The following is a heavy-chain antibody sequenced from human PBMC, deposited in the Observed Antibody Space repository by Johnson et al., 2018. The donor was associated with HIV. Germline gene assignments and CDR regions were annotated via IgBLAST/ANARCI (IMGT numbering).Heavy chain of an antibody. V-gene: IGHV3-30*04. J-gene: IGHJ3*02. CDR1: GFTFRSYA. CDR2: ISYDGSNK. Sequence: QVQLVESGGGVVQPGGSLRLSCAASGFTFRSYAMHWVRQAPGKGLEWVGVISYDGSNKYYADSVKGRFTISRDNSENTLFLQLNSLRAEDTAVYYCARERAGQHLGLDDAFDIWGQGTLVTVSS. D-gene: IGHD6-13*01. CDR3: ARERAGQHLGLDDAFDI.